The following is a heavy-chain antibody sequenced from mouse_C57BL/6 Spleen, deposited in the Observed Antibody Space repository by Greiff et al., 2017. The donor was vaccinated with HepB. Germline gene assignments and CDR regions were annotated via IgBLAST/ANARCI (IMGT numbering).Heavy chain of an antibody. Sequence: VQLVESGPELVKPGASVKISCKASGYAFSSSWMNWVKQRPGKGLEWIGRIYPGDGDTNYNGKFKGKATLTADKSSSTAYMQLSSLTSEDSAVYFCARSRYGSSLFDYWGQGTTLTVSS. CDR2: IYPGDGDT. CDR3: ARSRYGSSLFDY. V-gene: IGHV1-82*01. CDR1: GYAFSSSW. D-gene: IGHD1-1*01. J-gene: IGHJ2*01.